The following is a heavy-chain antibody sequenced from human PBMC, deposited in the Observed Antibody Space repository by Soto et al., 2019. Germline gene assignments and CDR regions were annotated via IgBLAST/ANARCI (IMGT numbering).Heavy chain of an antibody. CDR3: AREAQEGWLRYYYYGMDV. CDR2: TYYRSKWYN. CDR1: GDSVSSNSAA. D-gene: IGHD5-12*01. J-gene: IGHJ6*02. V-gene: IGHV6-1*01. Sequence: SQTLSLTCAISGDSVSSNSAAWNWIRQSPSRGLEWLGRTYYRSKWYNDYAVSVKSRITINPDTSKNQFSLQLNSVTPEDTAVYYCAREAQEGWLRYYYYGMDVWGQGTTVTVSS.